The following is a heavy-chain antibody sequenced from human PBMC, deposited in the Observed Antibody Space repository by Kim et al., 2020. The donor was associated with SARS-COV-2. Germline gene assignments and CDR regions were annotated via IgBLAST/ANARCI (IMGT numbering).Heavy chain of an antibody. J-gene: IGHJ5*02. D-gene: IGHD2-15*01. CDR2: ISYDGSNK. CDR1: GFTFSSYG. CDR3: AKEVVVVVAAWRNWFDP. Sequence: GGSLRLSCAASGFTFSSYGMHWVRQAPGKGLEWVAVISYDGSNKYYADSVKGRFTISRDNSKNTLYLQMNSLRAEDTAVYYCAKEVVVVVAAWRNWFDPWGQGTLVTVSS. V-gene: IGHV3-30*18.